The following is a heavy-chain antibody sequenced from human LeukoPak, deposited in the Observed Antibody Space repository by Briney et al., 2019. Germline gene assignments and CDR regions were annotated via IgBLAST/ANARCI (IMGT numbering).Heavy chain of an antibody. D-gene: IGHD3-16*01. CDR2: INPNSGGT. Sequence: ASVKVSCKASGYTFTGYYMHWVRQAPGQGLEWMGWINPNSGGTNYAQKFQGRVTMTRDTSISTAYMELSRLRSDDTAVYYCARELTYDYVWGRTLGYWGQGTLVTVSS. CDR1: GYTFTGYY. V-gene: IGHV1-2*02. J-gene: IGHJ4*02. CDR3: ARELTYDYVWGRTLGY.